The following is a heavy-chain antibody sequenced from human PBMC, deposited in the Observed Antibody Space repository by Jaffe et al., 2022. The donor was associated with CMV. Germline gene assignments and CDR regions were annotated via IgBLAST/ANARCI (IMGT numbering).Heavy chain of an antibody. CDR2: INPNSGGT. J-gene: IGHJ5*02. CDR3: ARPFLGGGSGSDNWFDP. D-gene: IGHD3-10*01. CDR1: GYTFTGYY. Sequence: QVQLVQSGAEVKKPGASVKVSCKASGYTFTGYYMHWVRQAPGQGLEWMGWINPNSGGTNYAQKFQGRVTMTRDTSISTAYMELSRLRSDDTAVYYCARPFLGGGSGSDNWFDPWGQGTLVTVSS. V-gene: IGHV1-2*02.